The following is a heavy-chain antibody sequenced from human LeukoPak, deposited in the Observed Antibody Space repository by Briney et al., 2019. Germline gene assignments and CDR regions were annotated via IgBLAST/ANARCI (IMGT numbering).Heavy chain of an antibody. CDR1: GFTFSSYG. D-gene: IGHD2-15*01. J-gene: IGHJ4*02. CDR2: IRYDGSKK. V-gene: IGHV3-30*02. Sequence: GGSLRLSCAASGFTFSSYGMHWVRQAPGKGLEWVAFIRYDGSKKYYVDSGKGRFTISRDTSKNTLYLQMNSLRAEDTAVYYCAKAGCSGGTCYSDYWGQGTLVTVSS. CDR3: AKAGCSGGTCYSDY.